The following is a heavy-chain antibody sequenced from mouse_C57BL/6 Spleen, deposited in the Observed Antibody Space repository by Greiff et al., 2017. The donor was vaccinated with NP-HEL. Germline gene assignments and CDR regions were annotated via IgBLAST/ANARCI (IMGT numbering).Heavy chain of an antibody. CDR1: GYTFTSYW. Sequence: QVQLQQSGAELVRPGTSVKLSCKASGYTFTSYWMRWVKQRPGQGLEWIGVIDPSDSYTNYNQKFKGKATLTVDTSSSTAYMQLSSLTSEDSAVYYCARVTRDFYYFDYWGQGTTLTVSS. D-gene: IGHD2-1*01. CDR3: ARVTRDFYYFDY. J-gene: IGHJ2*01. CDR2: IDPSDSYT. V-gene: IGHV1-59*01.